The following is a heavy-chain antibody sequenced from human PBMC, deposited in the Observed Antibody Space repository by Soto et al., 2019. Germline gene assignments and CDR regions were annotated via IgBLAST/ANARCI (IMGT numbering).Heavy chain of an antibody. CDR1: GFTFSSYS. J-gene: IGHJ6*03. CDR2: ISSSSSTI. D-gene: IGHD3-3*01. CDR3: ARRKTDFWSGPYMDV. V-gene: IGHV3-48*01. Sequence: GGSLRLSCAASGFTFSSYSMNWVRQAPGKGLEWVSYISSSSSTIYYADSVKGRFTISRDNAKNSLYLQMNSLRAEDTAVYYCARRKTDFWSGPYMDVWGKGTTVTVSS.